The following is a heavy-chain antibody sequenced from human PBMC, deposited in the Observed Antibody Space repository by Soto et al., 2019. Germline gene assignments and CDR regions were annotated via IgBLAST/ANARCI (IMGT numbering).Heavy chain of an antibody. CDR3: ARGRNADYDFWSGYYTPYGMDV. V-gene: IGHV1-8*01. Sequence: GASVKVSCKASGYTFTSYDINWVRQATGQGLEWMGWMKPNSGNTGYAQKFQGRVTMTRNTSISTAYMDLSSLRSEDTAVYYCARGRNADYDFWSGYYTPYGMDVWGQGTTVTVSS. D-gene: IGHD3-3*01. CDR1: GYTFTSYD. CDR2: MKPNSGNT. J-gene: IGHJ6*02.